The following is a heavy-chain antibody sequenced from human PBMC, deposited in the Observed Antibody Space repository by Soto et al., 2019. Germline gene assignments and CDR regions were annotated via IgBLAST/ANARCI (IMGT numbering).Heavy chain of an antibody. V-gene: IGHV4-34*01. D-gene: IGHD6-6*01. CDR2: INHSGST. CDR3: ARVRSKGPYSSSSEFDY. J-gene: IGHJ4*02. Sequence: SETLSLTCAVYGGSFSGYYWSWIRQPPGKGLEWIGEINHSGSTNYNPSLKSRVTISVDTSKNQFSLKLSSVTAADTAVYYCARVRSKGPYSSSSEFDYWGQGTLVTV. CDR1: GGSFSGYY.